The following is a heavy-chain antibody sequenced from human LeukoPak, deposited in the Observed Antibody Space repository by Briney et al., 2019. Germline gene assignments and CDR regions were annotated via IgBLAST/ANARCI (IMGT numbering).Heavy chain of an antibody. Sequence: ASVKVSCKLSGDTLTELSMHWVRQSPGKGLEWMGGFVPEDGDTIYAQKFQGRVTMTEDTSTDTAYMELSSLRSDDTAVYFCATLPRGHLFDSWGQGTLVTVPS. CDR3: ATLPRGHLFDS. J-gene: IGHJ4*02. CDR2: FVPEDGDT. V-gene: IGHV1-24*01. D-gene: IGHD3-10*01. CDR1: GDTLTELS.